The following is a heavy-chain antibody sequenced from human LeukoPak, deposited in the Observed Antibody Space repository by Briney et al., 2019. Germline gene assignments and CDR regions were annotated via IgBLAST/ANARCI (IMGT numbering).Heavy chain of an antibody. CDR3: ASRGYTYGPLD. Sequence: PSETLSLTCTVSGGSISSSNYYWGPIRQPPGKGLEWIGSIYYSGSTYYNASLKSRVTISVDTSKKQFSLTLTSVTAADTAVYYCASRGYTYGPLDWGQGTLVSVSS. V-gene: IGHV4-39*01. D-gene: IGHD5-18*01. CDR2: IYYSGST. CDR1: GGSISSSNYY. J-gene: IGHJ4*02.